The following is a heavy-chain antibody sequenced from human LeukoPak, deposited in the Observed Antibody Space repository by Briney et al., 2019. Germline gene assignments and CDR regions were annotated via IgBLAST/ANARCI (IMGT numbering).Heavy chain of an antibody. D-gene: IGHD6-6*01. J-gene: IGHJ4*02. Sequence: AGGSLRLSCAASGFTFSSYVMNWVRQAPGKGLEWVSGISDSGGSTYYADSVKGRFTISRDNSKNTLYLQMNSLRAEDTAVYYCAKDLYSSSSNKFDYWGQGTLVTVSS. CDR1: GFTFSSYV. V-gene: IGHV3-23*01. CDR2: ISDSGGST. CDR3: AKDLYSSSSNKFDY.